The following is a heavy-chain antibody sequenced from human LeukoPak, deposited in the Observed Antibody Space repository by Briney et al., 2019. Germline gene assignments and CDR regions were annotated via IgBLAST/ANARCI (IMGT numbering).Heavy chain of an antibody. J-gene: IGHJ4*02. V-gene: IGHV4-38-2*02. D-gene: IGHD5-18*01. CDR1: GYSISSGYY. CDR2: IYHSGST. CDR3: ARDSDHTAMVFKSFDY. Sequence: SETLSLTCTVSGYSISSGYYWGWIRQPPGKGLEWIGNIYHSGSTYSNPSLKSRVTISVDTSKNQFSLKLSSVTAADTAVYYCARDSDHTAMVFKSFDYWGQGTLVTVSS.